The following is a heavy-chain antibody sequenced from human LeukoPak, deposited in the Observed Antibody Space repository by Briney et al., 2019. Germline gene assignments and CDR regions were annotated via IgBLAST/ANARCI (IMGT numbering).Heavy chain of an antibody. Sequence: SQTLSLTCAVSGGSISSGGYSWSWIRQPPGKGLEWIGYIYHSGSTYYNPSLKSRVTISVDRSKNQFSLKLSSVTAADTAVYYCAREASGFDYWGQGTLVTVSS. D-gene: IGHD6-19*01. CDR1: GGSISSGGYS. V-gene: IGHV4-30-2*01. J-gene: IGHJ4*02. CDR2: IYHSGST. CDR3: AREASGFDY.